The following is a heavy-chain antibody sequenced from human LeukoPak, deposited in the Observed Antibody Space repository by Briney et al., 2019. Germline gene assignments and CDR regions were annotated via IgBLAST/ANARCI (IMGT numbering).Heavy chain of an antibody. CDR2: ISSSSSYI. Sequence: GGSLRLSCAASGFTFSSYSMNWVRQAPGKGLEWVSSISSSSSYIYYADSVKGRFTISRDNAKNSLYLQVNSLRAEDTAVYYCARDERGYCSSTSCYPPFWFYWGQGTLVTVSS. D-gene: IGHD2-2*01. V-gene: IGHV3-21*01. CDR3: ARDERGYCSSTSCYPPFWFY. J-gene: IGHJ4*02. CDR1: GFTFSSYS.